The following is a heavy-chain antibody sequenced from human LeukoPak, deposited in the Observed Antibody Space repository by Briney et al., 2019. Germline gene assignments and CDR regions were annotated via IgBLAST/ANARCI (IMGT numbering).Heavy chain of an antibody. D-gene: IGHD3-10*01. CDR3: ARGGYYGSGNDFRFDP. V-gene: IGHV4-59*01. J-gene: IGHJ5*02. CDR2: INYTGST. Sequence: SETLSLTCTDSGGSLNSYYWSWIRQPPGKGLECIGYINYTGSTNYNPSLKSRATISVDTSKNRFSLKLSSVTAADTAIYYCARGGYYGSGNDFRFDPWGQGTLVTVSS. CDR1: GGSLNSYY.